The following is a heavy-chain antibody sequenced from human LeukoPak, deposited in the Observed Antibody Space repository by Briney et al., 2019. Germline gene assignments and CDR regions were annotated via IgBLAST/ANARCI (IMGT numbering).Heavy chain of an antibody. V-gene: IGHV3-23*01. D-gene: IGHD1-26*01. J-gene: IGHJ4*02. CDR3: ATESRGNNIDIIVHY. CDR1: GFTFSSHV. CDR2: ITANGDRT. Sequence: GGSLRLSCVASGFTFSSHVMNWVRQVPGQGMEWVSSITANGDRTYYTDSVQGRFIVSRDSSKDTLYLDMNSLRADDTAVYYCATESRGNNIDIIVHYWGQGTLVIVSS.